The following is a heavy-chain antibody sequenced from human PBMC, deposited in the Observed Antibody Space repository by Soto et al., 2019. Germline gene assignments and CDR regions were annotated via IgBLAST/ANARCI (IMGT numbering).Heavy chain of an antibody. CDR2: IGEGGVSR. J-gene: IGHJ6*02. V-gene: IGHV3-23*01. Sequence: GGSLRLSCVASGFDFSTYAMSWVRQAPGKGLEWVSVIGEGGVSRVYADAVKGRFTISRDNSKNTLYLQMTGLRVDDTAMYYCARDSVTRVSSDIPGMDVWGQGTTVTVSS. CDR1: GFDFSTYA. CDR3: ARDSVTRVSSDIPGMDV. D-gene: IGHD3-10*01.